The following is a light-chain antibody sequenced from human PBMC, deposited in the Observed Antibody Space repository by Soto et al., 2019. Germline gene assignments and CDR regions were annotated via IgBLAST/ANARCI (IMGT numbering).Light chain of an antibody. Sequence: EIVLTQSPATLSVSQGERATLSCRASESVSNNLAWYQQKPGQAPRLLIFGASPRATGIPARFSGSGSGTEFTLTISSLQSEDFAVYYCQQYNTWPLTFGGGTKVEIK. J-gene: IGKJ4*01. CDR1: ESVSNN. CDR3: QQYNTWPLT. V-gene: IGKV3-15*01. CDR2: GAS.